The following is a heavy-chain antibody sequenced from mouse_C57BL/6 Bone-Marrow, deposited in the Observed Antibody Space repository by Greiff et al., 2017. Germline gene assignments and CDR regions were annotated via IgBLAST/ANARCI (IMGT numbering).Heavy chain of an antibody. CDR2: ISDGGSYT. CDR3: ARESNDGSSWGFAY. D-gene: IGHD1-1*01. CDR1: GFTFSSYA. V-gene: IGHV5-4*01. J-gene: IGHJ3*01. Sequence: EVKVEESGGGLVKPGGSLKLSCAASGFTFSSYAMSWVRQTPEKRLEWVATISDGGSYTYYPDNVKGRFTISRDNAKNNLYLQMSHLKSEDTAMYYCARESNDGSSWGFAYWGQGTLVTVSA.